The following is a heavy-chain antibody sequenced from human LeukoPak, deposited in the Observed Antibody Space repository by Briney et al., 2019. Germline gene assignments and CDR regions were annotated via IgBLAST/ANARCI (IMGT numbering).Heavy chain of an antibody. D-gene: IGHD5-18*01. V-gene: IGHV3-30*18. CDR2: ISYDGSNE. Sequence: GGSLRLSCAASGFTFSSYGMHWVRQAPGKGLEWVAVISYDGSNEYYADSVKGRFTISRDNSKNTLYLQMNSLRAEDTAVYYCAKDPRGYSYGSIDYWGQGTLVTVSS. CDR1: GFTFSSYG. J-gene: IGHJ4*02. CDR3: AKDPRGYSYGSIDY.